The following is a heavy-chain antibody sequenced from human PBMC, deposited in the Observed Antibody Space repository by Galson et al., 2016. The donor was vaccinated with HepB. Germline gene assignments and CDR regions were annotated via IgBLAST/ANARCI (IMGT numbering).Heavy chain of an antibody. J-gene: IGHJ4*02. V-gene: IGHV3-11*01. Sequence: FSDYYMSWIRKAPGKGLEWVSYISSSAKTILYADSVEGRFTISRDNAKKSVSLQMNSLRVEDTAMYYCARGQWGPAALYYFDYWGKGTLLTVSS. D-gene: IGHD6-19*01. CDR3: ARGQWGPAALYYFDY. CDR2: ISSSAKTI. CDR1: FSDYY.